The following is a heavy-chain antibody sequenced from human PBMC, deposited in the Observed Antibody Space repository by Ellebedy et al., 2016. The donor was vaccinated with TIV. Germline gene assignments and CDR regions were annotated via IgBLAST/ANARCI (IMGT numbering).Heavy chain of an antibody. V-gene: IGHV4-59*08. Sequence: MPSETLSLTCTVSGGSISNSYCSWIRQPPGKGLEWIGYIYYSWSTNYNPSLKSRVTISVDTSKNQFSLKLSSVTAADTAVYYCARHSSGSRGWFDPWGQGTLVTVSS. D-gene: IGHD1-26*01. CDR1: GGSISNSY. CDR2: IYYSWST. J-gene: IGHJ5*02. CDR3: ARHSSGSRGWFDP.